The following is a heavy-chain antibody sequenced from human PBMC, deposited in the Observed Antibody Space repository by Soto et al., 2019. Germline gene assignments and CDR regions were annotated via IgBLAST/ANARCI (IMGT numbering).Heavy chain of an antibody. J-gene: IGHJ4*02. CDR2: IVVGSGNT. CDR1: GFTFTSSA. Sequence: SVKVSCKASGFTFTSSAVQWVRQARGQRLEWIGWIVVGSGNTNYAQKFQERVTITRDMSTSTAYMELRSLRSDDTAVYYCARDSAPTTVVTPADYWGQGTLVTVSS. CDR3: ARDSAPTTVVTPADY. D-gene: IGHD4-17*01. V-gene: IGHV1-58*01.